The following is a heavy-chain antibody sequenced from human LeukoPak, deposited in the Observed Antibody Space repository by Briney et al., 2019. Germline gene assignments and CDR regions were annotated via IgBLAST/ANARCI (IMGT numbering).Heavy chain of an antibody. V-gene: IGHV3-7*01. CDR3: AREPYDSSGYYYDYFDY. CDR2: IKQDGSEK. J-gene: IGHJ4*02. Sequence: WGSLRLSCAASGFTFSSYWMSWVRQAPGKGLEWVANIKQDGSEKYYVDSVKGRFTISRDNAKNSLYLQMNSLRAEDTAVYYCAREPYDSSGYYYDYFDYWGQGTLVTVSS. D-gene: IGHD3-22*01. CDR1: GFTFSSYW.